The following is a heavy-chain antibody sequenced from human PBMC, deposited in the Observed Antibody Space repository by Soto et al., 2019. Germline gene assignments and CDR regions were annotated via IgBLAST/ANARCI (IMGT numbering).Heavy chain of an antibody. CDR3: ARRSVSSVHFLRFAY. D-gene: IGHD3-3*02. CDR2: IIPSSQKT. V-gene: IGHV1-69*01. J-gene: IGHJ4*02. Sequence: QVQLVQSGAEAKKPGSSVKVSCKASGGTFNNYVLNWVRQAPGQGLEWVGGIIPSSQKTNYAQKFQGTLTIPTDANIVYMELSSLRSDDTALYFCARRSVSSVHFLRFAYWGPGTRVTVSS. CDR1: GGTFNNYV.